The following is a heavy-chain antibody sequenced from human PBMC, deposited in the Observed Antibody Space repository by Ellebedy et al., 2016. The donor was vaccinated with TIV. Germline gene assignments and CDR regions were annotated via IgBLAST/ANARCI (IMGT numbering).Heavy chain of an antibody. CDR2: ISPTGGNT. CDR1: GFTFSNYA. V-gene: IGHV3-23*01. D-gene: IGHD2-8*01. J-gene: IGHJ4*02. Sequence: GESLKISCAASGFTFSNYAMGWVRQAPGKGLHWVSFISPTGGNTNYADSVKGRFTFSRDNYKNTVYLQMNSLRVEDTAVYYCVSCTLGNIFENWGQGTQVTVSS. CDR3: VSCTLGNIFEN.